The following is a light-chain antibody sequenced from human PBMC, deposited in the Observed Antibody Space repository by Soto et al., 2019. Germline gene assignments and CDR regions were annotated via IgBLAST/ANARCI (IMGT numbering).Light chain of an antibody. J-gene: IGLJ3*02. CDR1: SGSIASNY. CDR2: EDN. CDR3: QSYDSSTLWV. Sequence: FMLTQPHSVSESPGKTVTISCTGSSGSIASNYVQWYQQRPGSAPTTVIYEDNQRPSGVPDRFSGSIDSSSNSASLTISGLKTEDEADYYCQSYDSSTLWVFGGGTKLTVL. V-gene: IGLV6-57*02.